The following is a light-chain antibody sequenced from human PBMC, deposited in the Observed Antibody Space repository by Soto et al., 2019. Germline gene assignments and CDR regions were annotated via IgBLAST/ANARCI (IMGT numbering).Light chain of an antibody. Sequence: EMVLTQSPGTLSLSPGERATLSCRASQSVRGSYLAWYQQKPGQAPRLLIFGAASRATGIPDRFSGRGSGTDFTLTISRLEPEDFAVYYCQQYGSSPPMYTFGQGTKLEIK. V-gene: IGKV3-20*01. J-gene: IGKJ2*01. CDR1: QSVRGSY. CDR2: GAA. CDR3: QQYGSSPPMYT.